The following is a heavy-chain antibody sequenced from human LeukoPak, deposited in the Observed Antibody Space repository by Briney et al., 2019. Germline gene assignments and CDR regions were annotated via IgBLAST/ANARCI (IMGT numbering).Heavy chain of an antibody. CDR1: GYTFTSYG. V-gene: IGHV1-18*01. CDR3: ARGDGEAAAGTENWFDP. Sequence: ASVKVSCKASGYTFTSYGISWVRQALGQGLEWMGWSSAYNGNTNYAQKVQGRVTMTTDTSTTTAYMELRSLRSEDTAVYFCARGDGEAAAGTENWFDPWGQGTLVTVSS. D-gene: IGHD6-13*01. J-gene: IGHJ5*02. CDR2: SSAYNGNT.